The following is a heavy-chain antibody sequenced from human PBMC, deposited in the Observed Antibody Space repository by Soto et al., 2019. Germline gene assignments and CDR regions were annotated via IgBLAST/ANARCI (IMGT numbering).Heavy chain of an antibody. J-gene: IGHJ4*02. Sequence: SETLSLTCTVSGGSISSYYWSWIRQPPGKGLEWIGYIYYSGSTNYNPTLKSRVTISVDTSKKQFSLKLSSVTAADTAVYYCARGGAAAGPTDYWGQGTLVTVSS. CDR3: ARGGAAAGPTDY. D-gene: IGHD6-13*01. CDR1: GGSISSYY. V-gene: IGHV4-59*01. CDR2: IYYSGST.